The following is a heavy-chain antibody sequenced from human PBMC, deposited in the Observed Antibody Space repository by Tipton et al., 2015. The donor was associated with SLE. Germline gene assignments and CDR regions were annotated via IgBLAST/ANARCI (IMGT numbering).Heavy chain of an antibody. CDR2: ISSSSSYI. D-gene: IGHD3-3*01. CDR1: GGSFSGYY. Sequence: LSLTCAVYGGSFSGYYWSWIRQPPGKGLEWASSISSSSSYIYYADSVKGRFTISRDNAKNSLYLQMNSLRAEDTAVYYCAREFGRSGQSLGFDQWGQGTLVTVSS. CDR3: AREFGRSGQSLGFDQ. V-gene: IGHV3-21*03. J-gene: IGHJ4*02.